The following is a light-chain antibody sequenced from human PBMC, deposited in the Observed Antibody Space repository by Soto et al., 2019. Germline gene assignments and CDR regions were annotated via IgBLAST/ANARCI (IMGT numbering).Light chain of an antibody. CDR1: SNDVGGYNY. J-gene: IGLJ1*01. V-gene: IGLV2-14*01. CDR3: SSFTSTSTFV. Sequence: QSALAQPASVSGSPGQSITISCTGTSNDVGGYNYVSWFQQHPGKAPKLLIFEVSNRPSGVSNRFSGSKSGNTASLTISGLQAEHEADYYCSSFTSTSTFVFGTGTKVSVL. CDR2: EVS.